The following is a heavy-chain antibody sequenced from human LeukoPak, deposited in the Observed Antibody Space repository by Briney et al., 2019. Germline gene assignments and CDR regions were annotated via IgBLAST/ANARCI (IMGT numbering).Heavy chain of an antibody. CDR1: GFTFNRYS. V-gene: IGHV3-48*04. CDR3: AELGITMIGGV. J-gene: IGHJ6*04. Sequence: HSGGSLRLSCAASGFTFNRYSMNWVRQAPGKGLEWVSYISSSGSTIYYADSVKGRFTISRDNAKNSLYLQMNSLRAEDTAVYYCAELGITMIGGVWGKGTTVTISS. CDR2: ISSSGSTI. D-gene: IGHD3-10*02.